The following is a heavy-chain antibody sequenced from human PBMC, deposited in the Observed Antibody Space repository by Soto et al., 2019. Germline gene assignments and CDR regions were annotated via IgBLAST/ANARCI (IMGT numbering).Heavy chain of an antibody. Sequence: QAQLQESGPGLVRPSGTLSLTCTVSRFSVTNNKYWNWVRQSPGKALEWIGEIYHSGATYYNPSLGSRANISMDNSKNQISLNLNAVTAADTAVYYCARDSRYCTDGGCYIIRDAFDVWGQGTLVTLST. CDR2: IYHSGAT. V-gene: IGHV4-4*02. CDR3: ARDSRYCTDGGCYIIRDAFDV. J-gene: IGHJ3*01. D-gene: IGHD2-15*01. CDR1: RFSVTNNKY.